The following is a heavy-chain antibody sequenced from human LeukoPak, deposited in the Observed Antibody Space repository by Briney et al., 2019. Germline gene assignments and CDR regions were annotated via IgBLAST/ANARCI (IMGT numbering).Heavy chain of an antibody. CDR3: ARGVFGTGPEI. CDR1: GFTFSNYW. J-gene: IGHJ3*01. Sequence: GGSLRLSCVASGFTFSNYWMHWVRKAPGKGLVWVSRIKTDGSSTDYADSVKGRFTISRDNAKTTLYLQIDSLRAEDTALYYCARGVFGTGPEIWGLGTMVTDSS. V-gene: IGHV3-74*01. D-gene: IGHD3-16*01. CDR2: IKTDGSST.